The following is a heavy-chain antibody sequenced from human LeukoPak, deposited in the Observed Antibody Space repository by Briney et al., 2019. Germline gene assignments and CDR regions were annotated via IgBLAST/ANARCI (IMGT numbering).Heavy chain of an antibody. CDR2: IYHSGST. D-gene: IGHD3-16*01. CDR1: GYPISSGYY. V-gene: IGHV4-38-2*02. CDR3: ARGAYDFDY. Sequence: SETLSLTCTVSGYPISSGYYWGWIRQPPGKGLEWIGSIYHSGSTYYNPSLKSRVTISVDTSKNQFSLKLSSVTAADTAVYYCARGAYDFDYRGQGTLVTVSS. J-gene: IGHJ4*02.